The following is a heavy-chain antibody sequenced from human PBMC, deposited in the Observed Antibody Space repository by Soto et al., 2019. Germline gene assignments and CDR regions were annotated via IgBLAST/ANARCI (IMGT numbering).Heavy chain of an antibody. J-gene: IGHJ5*02. Sequence: SETLSLTCTVSGGSISSGGYYWSWIRQHPGKGLEWIGYIYYSGSTYYNPSLKSRVTISVDTSKNQFSLKLSSVTAADTAVYYCARATTPINWFDPWGQGTLVTVSS. CDR1: GGSISSGGYY. CDR3: ARATTPINWFDP. D-gene: IGHD1-26*01. CDR2: IYYSGST. V-gene: IGHV4-31*03.